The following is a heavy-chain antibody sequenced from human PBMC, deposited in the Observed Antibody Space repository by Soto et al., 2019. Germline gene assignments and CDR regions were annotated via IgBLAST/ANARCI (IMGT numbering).Heavy chain of an antibody. J-gene: IGHJ5*02. D-gene: IGHD1-26*01. V-gene: IGHV3-30-3*01. CDR2: ISYDGSNK. CDR1: GFTFSSYA. Sequence: QVQLVESGGGVVQPGRSLRLSCAASGFTFSSYAMHWVCQAPGKGLEWVAVISYDGSNKYYADSVKGRFTISRDNSKNTLYLQMNSLRAEDTAVYYCARDEEWELRRTGGNWFDPWGQGTLVTVSS. CDR3: ARDEEWELRRTGGNWFDP.